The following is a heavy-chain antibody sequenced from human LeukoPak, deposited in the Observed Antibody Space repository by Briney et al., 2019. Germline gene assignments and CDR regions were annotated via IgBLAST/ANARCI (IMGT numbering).Heavy chain of an antibody. Sequence: HGESLKISCKGSGYSFSDEWIGLVRPMPGKGLEWMGNIYPGDSDTRYSPSFQGQVTISADKSINTAYLQWSSLRASDTAMYYCARRFSSSWYFDYWGLGTLVTVSS. D-gene: IGHD6-13*01. CDR3: ARRFSSSWYFDY. CDR2: IYPGDSDT. V-gene: IGHV5-51*01. CDR1: GYSFSDEW. J-gene: IGHJ4*01.